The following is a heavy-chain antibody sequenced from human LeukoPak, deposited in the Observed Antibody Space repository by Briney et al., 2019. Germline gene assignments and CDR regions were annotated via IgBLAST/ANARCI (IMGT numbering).Heavy chain of an antibody. V-gene: IGHV4-30-2*01. Sequence: SETLSLTCAVSGGSISSGGYSWSWLRQPPGKGLEWIGYIYHSGSTYYNPSLKSRVTISVDRSKNQFSLKLSSVTAADTAVYYCARGRATMVRGAPAGDWFDPWGQGTLVTVSS. J-gene: IGHJ5*02. CDR2: IYHSGST. D-gene: IGHD3-10*01. CDR1: GGSISSGGYS. CDR3: ARGRATMVRGAPAGDWFDP.